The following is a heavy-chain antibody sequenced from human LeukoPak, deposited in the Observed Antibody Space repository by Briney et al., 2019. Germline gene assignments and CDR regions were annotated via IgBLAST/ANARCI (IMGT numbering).Heavy chain of an antibody. D-gene: IGHD3-9*01. Sequence: GGSLRLSCAATGFSFGDYFMTWVRQAPGKGLEWISYISGGTTYINHADSVKGRFTISRDNTKNSLFLQMNSLRAEDTAVYYCARVRAYFDWSPPTGGEAIDAWGQGTMVIVSS. CDR3: ARVRAYFDWSPPTGGEAIDA. CDR2: ISGGTTYI. V-gene: IGHV3-11*06. CDR1: GFSFGDYF. J-gene: IGHJ3*01.